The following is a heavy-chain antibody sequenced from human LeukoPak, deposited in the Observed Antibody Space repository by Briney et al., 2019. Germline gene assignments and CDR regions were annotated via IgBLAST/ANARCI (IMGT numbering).Heavy chain of an antibody. D-gene: IGHD6-19*01. CDR1: GFPFRGSA. J-gene: IGHJ4*02. V-gene: IGHV3-73*01. Sequence: GGSLRLSCGASGFPFRGSAVLWARRAWGKGVEWVGRFRSRGKGDTTAYAASVKGRFTISRDDSKNTAYLQMNSLKTEDTAVYYCTRPGGSGWYPFDYWGQGTLVTVSS. CDR2: FRSRGKGDTT. CDR3: TRPGGSGWYPFDY.